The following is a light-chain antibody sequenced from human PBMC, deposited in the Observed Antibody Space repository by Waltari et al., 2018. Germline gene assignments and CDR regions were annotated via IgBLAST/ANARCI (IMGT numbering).Light chain of an antibody. CDR3: QTGGHGTWV. CDR2: VNSDGSH. J-gene: IGLJ3*02. V-gene: IGLV4-69*01. CDR1: SGHSSNI. Sequence: QLVLTQSPSASASLGASVTPTCTLSSGHSSNIIAWLQQQPEKGPRYLMKVNSDGSHSKGEDIPDRFSGSSSGAGRYLTISSVQSEDEVDYYCQTGGHGTWVFGGGTTLTVL.